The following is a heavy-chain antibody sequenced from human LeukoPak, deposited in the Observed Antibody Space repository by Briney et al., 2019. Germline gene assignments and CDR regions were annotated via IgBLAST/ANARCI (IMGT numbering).Heavy chain of an antibody. V-gene: IGHV1-18*01. D-gene: IGHD3-22*01. CDR3: ARNSSGYPHAFDY. CDR1: GHTFTNYG. CDR2: ISTYNGNT. J-gene: IGHJ4*02. Sequence: GASVTVSCKASGHTFTNYGIRWVRQAPGQGLEWMGWISTYNGNTNYAQKFQGRVTMTTDTSTSTAYMELRSLRSDDTALYYCARNSSGYPHAFDYWGQGTLVTVSS.